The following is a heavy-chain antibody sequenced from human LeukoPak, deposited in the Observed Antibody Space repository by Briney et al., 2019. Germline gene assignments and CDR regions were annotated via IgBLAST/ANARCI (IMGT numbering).Heavy chain of an antibody. V-gene: IGHV4-4*07. J-gene: IGHJ4*02. CDR2: IYTSGST. CDR1: GGSISSYY. D-gene: IGHD6-13*01. Sequence: SETLSLTCTVSGGSISSYYWGWIRQPAGEGLEWIGRIYTSGSTNYNPSLKSRVTMSVDTSKNQFSLKLSSVTAADTAVYYCAREYTGIAEYYFDYWGQGTLVTVSS. CDR3: AREYTGIAEYYFDY.